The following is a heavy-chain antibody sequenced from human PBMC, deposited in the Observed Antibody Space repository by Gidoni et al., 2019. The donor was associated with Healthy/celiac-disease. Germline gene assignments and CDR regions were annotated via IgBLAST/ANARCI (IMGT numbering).Heavy chain of an antibody. V-gene: IGHV4-59*01. CDR2: T. CDR3: ARDLRQPPSGSYGGMDV. D-gene: IGHD3-10*01. Sequence: TNYNPSLKSRVTISVDTSKNQFSLKLSSVTAADTAVYYCARDLRQPPSGSYGGMDVWGQGTTVTVSS. J-gene: IGHJ6*02.